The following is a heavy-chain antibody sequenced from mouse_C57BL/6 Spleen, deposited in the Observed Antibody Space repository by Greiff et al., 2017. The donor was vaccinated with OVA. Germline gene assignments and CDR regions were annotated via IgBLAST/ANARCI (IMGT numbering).Heavy chain of an antibody. D-gene: IGHD1-1*01. CDR3: ASYGSSSWFAY. V-gene: IGHV1-82*01. CDR2: IYPGDGDT. CDR1: GYGFSSSW. J-gene: IGHJ3*01. Sequence: VQLQESGPELVKPGASVKISCKASGYGFSSSWMNWVKQRPGKGLEWIGRIYPGDGDTNYNGKFKGKATLTADKSSSTAYMQLSSLTSEDSAVYFCASYGSSSWFAYWGQGTLVTVSA.